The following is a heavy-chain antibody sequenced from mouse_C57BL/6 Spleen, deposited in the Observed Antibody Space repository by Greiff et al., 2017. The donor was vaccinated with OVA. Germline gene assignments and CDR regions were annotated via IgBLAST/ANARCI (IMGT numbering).Heavy chain of an antibody. D-gene: IGHD3-2*02. CDR1: GYTFTSYW. V-gene: IGHV1-72*01. J-gene: IGHJ2*01. Sequence: VQLQQPGAELVKPGASVKLSCKASGYTFTSYWMHWVKQRPGRGLEWIGRIDPNSGGPTYNEKFKSKATLTVDKPSSTAYMQLSSLTSEDSAVYYCARSESSGLYYFDYWGQGTTLTVSS. CDR3: ARSESSGLYYFDY. CDR2: IDPNSGGP.